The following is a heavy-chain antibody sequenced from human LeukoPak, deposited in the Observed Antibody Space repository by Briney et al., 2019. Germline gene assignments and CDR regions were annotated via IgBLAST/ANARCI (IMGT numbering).Heavy chain of an antibody. CDR3: ARASYGDFPFYYYYGMDV. J-gene: IGHJ6*02. CDR1: GGSISSYY. D-gene: IGHD4-17*01. Sequence: SETLSLTCTVSGGSISSYYWSWIRQPPGKGLEWIGYIYYSGSTNYNPSLKSRVTIPVDTSKNQFSLKLSSVTAADTAVYYCARASYGDFPFYYYYGMDVWGQGTTVTVSS. V-gene: IGHV4-59*01. CDR2: IYYSGST.